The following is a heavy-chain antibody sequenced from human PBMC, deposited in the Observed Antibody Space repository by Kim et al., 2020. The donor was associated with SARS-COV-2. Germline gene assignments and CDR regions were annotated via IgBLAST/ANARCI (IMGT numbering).Heavy chain of an antibody. V-gene: IGHV3-11*06. D-gene: IGHD4-17*01. CDR3: ARDDPGGYGDLGY. J-gene: IGHJ4*02. Sequence: YADSVKGRFTISRDNAKNSLYLQMNSLRAEDTAVYYCARDDPGGYGDLGYWGQGTLVTVSS.